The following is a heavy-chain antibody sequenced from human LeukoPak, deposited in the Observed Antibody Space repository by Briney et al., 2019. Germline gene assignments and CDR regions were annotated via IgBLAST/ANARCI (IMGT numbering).Heavy chain of an antibody. J-gene: IGHJ4*02. D-gene: IGHD3-10*01. CDR1: GFTFSSYG. V-gene: IGHV3-30*02. Sequence: SGGSLRLSCAASGFTFSSYGMHWVRQAPGKGLEWVAFIRYDGSNKYYADSVKGRFTISRDNSKNTLYLQMNSLRAEDTAVYYCAKSGYYGSGSFFDYWGQGTLVTVSS. CDR3: AKSGYYGSGSFFDY. CDR2: IRYDGSNK.